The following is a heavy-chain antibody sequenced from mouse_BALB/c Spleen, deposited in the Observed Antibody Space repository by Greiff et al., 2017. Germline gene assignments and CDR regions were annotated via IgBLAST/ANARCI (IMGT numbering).Heavy chain of an antibody. V-gene: IGHV1-39*01. CDR1: GYSFTDYI. Sequence: VQLQQTGPELVKPGASVKISCKASGYSFTDYIMLWVKQSHGKSLEWIGNINPYYGSTSYNLKFKGKATLTVDKSSSTAYMQLNSLTSEDSAVYYCARGDYEYAMDYWGQGTSVTVSS. CDR3: ARGDYEYAMDY. CDR2: INPYYGST. D-gene: IGHD2-4*01. J-gene: IGHJ4*01.